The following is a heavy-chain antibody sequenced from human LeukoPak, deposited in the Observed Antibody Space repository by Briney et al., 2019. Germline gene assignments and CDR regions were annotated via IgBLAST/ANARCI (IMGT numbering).Heavy chain of an antibody. D-gene: IGHD6-13*01. Sequence: ASVKVSCKASGGTFSSYAISWVRQAPGQGLEWMGGIIPIFGTTNYAQKFQDRVTITADKSTSTTYMELSSLRSEDTAVYYCARVVGLTGYSSSWYSGYYYYMDVWGKGTTVTVSS. J-gene: IGHJ6*03. CDR1: GGTFSSYA. CDR2: IIPIFGTT. V-gene: IGHV1-69*06. CDR3: ARVVGLTGYSSSWYSGYYYYMDV.